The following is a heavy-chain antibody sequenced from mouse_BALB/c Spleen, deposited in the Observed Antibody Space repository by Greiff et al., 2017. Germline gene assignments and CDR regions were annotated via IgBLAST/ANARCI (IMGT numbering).Heavy chain of an antibody. CDR1: GYAFTNYL. CDR2: INPGSGGT. D-gene: IGHD1-1*01. Sequence: QVHVKQSEAELVRPGTSVKVSCKASGYAFTNYLIEWVKQRPGQGLEWIGVINPGSGGTNYNEKFKGKATLTSDKSSSTAYMQLSSLTSDDSAVYFCARRNYGSSYKGFDYWGQGTTLTVSS. CDR3: ARRNYGSSYKGFDY. J-gene: IGHJ2*01. V-gene: IGHV1-54*01.